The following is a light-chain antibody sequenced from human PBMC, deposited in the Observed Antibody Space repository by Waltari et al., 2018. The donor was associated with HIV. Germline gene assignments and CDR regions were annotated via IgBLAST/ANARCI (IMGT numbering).Light chain of an antibody. Sequence: EIVMTQSPATLSVSPGESATLSCRASQSVSTNLAWYQQTPGQAPRLLIYAASTRATGIPARFSGSGSGTEFTLTISSLQSEDFAVYYCQQYNNWPPWTFGQGTKVDIK. CDR2: AAS. J-gene: IGKJ1*01. CDR1: QSVSTN. CDR3: QQYNNWPPWT. V-gene: IGKV3-15*01.